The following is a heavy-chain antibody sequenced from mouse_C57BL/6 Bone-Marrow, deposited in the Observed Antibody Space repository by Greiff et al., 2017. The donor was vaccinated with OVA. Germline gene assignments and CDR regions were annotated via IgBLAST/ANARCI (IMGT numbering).Heavy chain of an antibody. CDR3: ARSGALYYYGSSPYWYFDV. CDR2: INPNYGTT. J-gene: IGHJ1*03. V-gene: IGHV1-39*01. D-gene: IGHD1-1*01. Sequence: LKQSGPELVKPGASVKISCKASGYSFTDYNMNWVKQSNGKSLEWIGVINPNYGTTSYNQKFKGKATLTVDQSSSTAYMQLNSLTSEDSAVYFCARSGALYYYGSSPYWYFDVWGTGTTVTVSS. CDR1: GYSFTDYN.